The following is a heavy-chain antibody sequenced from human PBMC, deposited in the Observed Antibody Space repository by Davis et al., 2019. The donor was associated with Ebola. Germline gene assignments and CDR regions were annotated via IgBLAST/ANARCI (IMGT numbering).Heavy chain of an antibody. V-gene: IGHV3-7*01. CDR3: ARDLAVAGRGPIDH. D-gene: IGHD6-19*01. CDR1: GFTFSNYW. Sequence: LKISCAASGFTFSNYWMSWVRQAPGKGPEWVANIKQDGTEKYYVDSVKGRFTISRDNAKNSLFLQMNSLRVEDTAVFYCARDLAVAGRGPIDHWGQGTLVTVSS. CDR2: IKQDGTEK. J-gene: IGHJ4*02.